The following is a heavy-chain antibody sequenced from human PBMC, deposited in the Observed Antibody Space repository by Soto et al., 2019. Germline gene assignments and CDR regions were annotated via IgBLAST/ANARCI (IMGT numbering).Heavy chain of an antibody. CDR1: GFSLSTNY. Sequence: EVQLVESGGGLIQPGGSLRLSCAASGFSLSTNYMRWVRQTPGKGLEWVSLIYGGASTSYADSVKGRVTVSRDKSKNKMSLQMNSLRAENEAVYFCATFPPKFCVSPKCYDLDLWGHGTTVTVSS. J-gene: IGHJ6*02. V-gene: IGHV3-53*01. CDR2: IYGGAST. CDR3: ATFPPKFCVSPKCYDLDL.